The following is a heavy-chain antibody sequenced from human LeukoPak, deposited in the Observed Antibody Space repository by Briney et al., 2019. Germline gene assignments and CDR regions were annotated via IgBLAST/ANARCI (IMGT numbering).Heavy chain of an antibody. CDR2: IYESGQTT. J-gene: IGHJ4*02. CDR1: GFTFSSHA. Sequence: PGGSLRLSCVGSGFTFSSHAMSWVRQAPEKGLEWVSGIYESGQTTHYADSVKGRFSISRDNSKNTPYLQMDSLRGEDTAIYYCAKDYRIGYSDHFDYWGQGALVTVSS. D-gene: IGHD2-21*01. V-gene: IGHV3-23*01. CDR3: AKDYRIGYSDHFDY.